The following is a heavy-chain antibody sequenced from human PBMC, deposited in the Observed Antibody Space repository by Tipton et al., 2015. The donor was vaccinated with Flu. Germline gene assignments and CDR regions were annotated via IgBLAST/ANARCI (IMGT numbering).Heavy chain of an antibody. Sequence: SLRLSCAASGFTFSSYWMSWVRQAPGKGLEWVANIKQDGSEKYYVDSVKGRFTISRDDAQNSLYLQMNSLRAEDTAVYYCAKPRYSPSRGSAFDVWGQGTMVTVSS. V-gene: IGHV3-7*01. CDR3: AKPRYSPSRGSAFDV. D-gene: IGHD2-2*02. J-gene: IGHJ3*01. CDR2: IKQDGSEK. CDR1: GFTFSSYW.